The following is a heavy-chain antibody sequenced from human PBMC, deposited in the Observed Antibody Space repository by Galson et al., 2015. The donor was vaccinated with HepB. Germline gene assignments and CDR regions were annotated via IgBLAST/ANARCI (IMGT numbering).Heavy chain of an antibody. Sequence: LSLTCTVSGGSTSSGDYYWSWIRQPPGKGLEWIGYIYYSGSTYYNPSLKSRVTISVDTSKNQFSLKLSSVTAADTAVYYCARETDYYYYYYMDVWGKGTTVTVSS. CDR1: GGSTSSGDYY. CDR2: IYYSGST. D-gene: IGHD1-14*01. V-gene: IGHV4-30-4*01. J-gene: IGHJ6*03. CDR3: ARETDYYYYYYMDV.